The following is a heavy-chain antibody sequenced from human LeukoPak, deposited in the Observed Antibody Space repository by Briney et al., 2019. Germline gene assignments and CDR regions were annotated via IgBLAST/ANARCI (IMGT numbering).Heavy chain of an antibody. CDR1: GGSVSSYY. CDR2: VYYTGST. CDR3: ARHFAYSSSPYFDY. V-gene: IGHV4-59*08. D-gene: IGHD6-6*01. Sequence: KPSETLSLTCSVSGGSVSSYYWSWIRQPPGKGLEWIGYVYYTGSTNYNPSLKSRVTMFEDKSKNQFSPRLSSVTVADTAVYYCARHFAYSSSPYFDYWGQGSLVTVSS. J-gene: IGHJ4*02.